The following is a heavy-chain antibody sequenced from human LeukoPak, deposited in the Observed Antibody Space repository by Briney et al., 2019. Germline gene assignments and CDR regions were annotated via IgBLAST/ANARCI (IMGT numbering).Heavy chain of an antibody. J-gene: IGHJ5*02. Sequence: SETLFLTCTVSGGSISSGSYYWSWIRQPAGKGLEWIGRIYTSGSTNYNPSLKSRVTISVDTSKNQFSLKLSSVTAADTAVYYCARLSDNWNDVGWFDPWGQGTLVTVSS. D-gene: IGHD1-20*01. CDR2: IYTSGST. V-gene: IGHV4-61*02. CDR3: ARLSDNWNDVGWFDP. CDR1: GGSISSGSYY.